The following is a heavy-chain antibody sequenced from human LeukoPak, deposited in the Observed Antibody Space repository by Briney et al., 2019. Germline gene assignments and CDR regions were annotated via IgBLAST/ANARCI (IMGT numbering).Heavy chain of an antibody. CDR1: GGSFSSYY. V-gene: IGHV4-59*08. D-gene: IGHD3-22*01. J-gene: IGHJ4*02. CDR2: IYYSGST. CDR3: ARLGYYYDSSGYYYEELFDY. Sequence: SETLSLTCAVYGGSFSSYYWSWIRQPPGKGLEWIGYIYYSGSTNYNPSLKSRVTISVDTSKNQFSLKLSSVTAADTAVYYCARLGYYYDSSGYYYEELFDYWGQGTLVTVSS.